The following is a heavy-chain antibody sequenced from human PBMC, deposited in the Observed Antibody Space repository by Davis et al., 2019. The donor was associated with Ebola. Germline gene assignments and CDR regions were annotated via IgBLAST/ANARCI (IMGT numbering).Heavy chain of an antibody. Sequence: GESLKISCTTSGFTFSSYGMHWVRQAPGKGLEWVAFIRYDGSNKYYADSVKGRFTISRDNSKNTLYLQMNSLRAEDTAVYYCAKGGSRDIWGQGTMVTVSS. J-gene: IGHJ3*02. CDR3: AKGGSRDI. CDR2: IRYDGSNK. D-gene: IGHD3-10*01. CDR1: GFTFSSYG. V-gene: IGHV3-30*02.